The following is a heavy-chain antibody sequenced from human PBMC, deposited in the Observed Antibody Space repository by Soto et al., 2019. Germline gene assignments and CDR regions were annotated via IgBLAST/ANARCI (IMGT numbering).Heavy chain of an antibody. CDR1: VFTFISYG. D-gene: IGHD1-7*01. CDR2: SSATGSGT. J-gene: IGHJ4*02. CDR3: AKDRRAGGNYGFYSDF. V-gene: IGHV3-23*01. Sequence: GWSLRLSCAFSVFTFISYGMTWVRQAPGKGLEWISFSSATGSGTYYADSVKGRFTISRDNSKNTLYLQMTSLRADDTAVYYCAKDRRAGGNYGFYSDFWGQGALVTVSS.